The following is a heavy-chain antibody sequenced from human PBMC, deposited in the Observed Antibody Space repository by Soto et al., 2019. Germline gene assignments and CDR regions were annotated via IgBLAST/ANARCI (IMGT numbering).Heavy chain of an antibody. J-gene: IGHJ4*02. Sequence: ASVKVSCKASGYTFTSYYMHWVRQAPGQGLEWMGIINPSGGSTSYAQKFQGRVTITRDTSASTAYMELSSLRSEDTAVYYCARGLNGYLHYFDHWGQGTLVTVSS. CDR2: INPSGGST. V-gene: IGHV1-46*01. CDR3: ARGLNGYLHYFDH. CDR1: GYTFTSYY. D-gene: IGHD5-18*01.